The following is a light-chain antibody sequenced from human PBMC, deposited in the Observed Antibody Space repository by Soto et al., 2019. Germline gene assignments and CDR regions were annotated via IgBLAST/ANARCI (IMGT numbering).Light chain of an antibody. CDR1: QSVSSSY. Sequence: EIVMTQSPGTLSLSPGERATLSCRASQSVSSSYLAWYQQKPGQAPRLLIYTTSTRAPGIPARFSGSGSGTEFTLTISSLQSEDVAVYYCQQYNNWPDSFGGGTKVDI. V-gene: IGKV3-15*01. CDR3: QQYNNWPDS. CDR2: TTS. J-gene: IGKJ4*01.